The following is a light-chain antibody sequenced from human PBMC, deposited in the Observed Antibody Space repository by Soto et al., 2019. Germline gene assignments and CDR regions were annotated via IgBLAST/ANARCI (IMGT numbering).Light chain of an antibody. J-gene: IGKJ4*01. CDR1: QSVINY. CDR2: DTS. Sequence: EIVLTQSPATLSLSPEERATLSCRASQSVINYLAWYQQKPGQAPRLLIYDTSNRATGIPARFSGSGSGTDFTLIISSLEPEDFAVYYCQQRANWPLTFGGGTKVEIK. CDR3: QQRANWPLT. V-gene: IGKV3-11*01.